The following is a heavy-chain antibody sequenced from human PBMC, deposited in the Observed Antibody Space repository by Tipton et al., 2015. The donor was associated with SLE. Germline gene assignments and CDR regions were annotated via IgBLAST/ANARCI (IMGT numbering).Heavy chain of an antibody. Sequence: TLSLTCSVSGDSVSSNNCHWGWIRQPPGKGLEWVGYVSYSGSTYYNPSLKSRVTISVDTSKNQFSLRLTSVTAADTSVYYCARRMYQLPNYYYYCGMDVWGQGTTVTVSS. V-gene: IGHV4-39*01. CDR2: VSYSGST. J-gene: IGHJ6*02. D-gene: IGHD2-8*01. CDR1: GDSVSSNNCH. CDR3: ARRMYQLPNYYYYCGMDV.